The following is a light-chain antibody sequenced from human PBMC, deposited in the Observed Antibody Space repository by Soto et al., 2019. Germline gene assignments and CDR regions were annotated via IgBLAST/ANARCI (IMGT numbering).Light chain of an antibody. CDR1: QSVSSN. CDR2: GAS. Sequence: EIVMTLSLATLSVSPGERATLSCRASQSVSSNLAWYQQKPGQAPRLLIYGASTRATGIPARFSGSGSGTEFTLTISSLQSEDFAVYYCQQYNNWPPWTFGQGTKV. J-gene: IGKJ1*01. V-gene: IGKV3-15*01. CDR3: QQYNNWPPWT.